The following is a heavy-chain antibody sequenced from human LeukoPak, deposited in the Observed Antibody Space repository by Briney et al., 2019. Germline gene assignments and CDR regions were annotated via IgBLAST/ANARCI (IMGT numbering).Heavy chain of an antibody. Sequence: ASVKVSCKASGYTFTSYGISWVRQAPGQGLEWMGWISAYNGNTSYAQKFQGRVTMTRDTSTSTVYMELSSLRSEDTAVYYCARDLAAAGTVDYYYYGMDVWGQGTTVTVSS. D-gene: IGHD6-13*01. J-gene: IGHJ6*02. CDR1: GYTFTSYG. CDR3: ARDLAAAGTVDYYYYGMDV. CDR2: ISAYNGNT. V-gene: IGHV1-18*01.